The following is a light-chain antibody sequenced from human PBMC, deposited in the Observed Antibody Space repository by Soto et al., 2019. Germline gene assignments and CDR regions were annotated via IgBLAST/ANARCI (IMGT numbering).Light chain of an antibody. V-gene: IGLV4-69*02. Sequence: QLVLTQSPSDSASLGASVKLTCTLSSGHSSYVIAWHQQQPEKGPRYLMKLNSDGSHSKGDGIPDRFSGSSSGAERYLIISSLQSEDEADYYCQTWGTGIHVVFGGGTKLTVL. CDR3: QTWGTGIHVV. CDR1: SGHSSYV. CDR2: LNSDGSH. J-gene: IGLJ2*01.